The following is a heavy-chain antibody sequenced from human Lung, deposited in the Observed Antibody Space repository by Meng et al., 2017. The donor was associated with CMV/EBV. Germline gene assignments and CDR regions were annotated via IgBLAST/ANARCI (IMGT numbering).Heavy chain of an antibody. CDR1: GFTFSSYS. V-gene: IGHV3-48*04. CDR3: ANDAFDI. J-gene: IGHJ3*02. CDR2: ISTSSSTK. Sequence: GGSXRLSCAASGFTFSSYSMNWVRQAPGKGLEWVSYISTSSSTKYYADSVKGRCNISRDNAKNSLYLQMNSLRAEDTAVYHCANDAFDIWGQGTMVTV.